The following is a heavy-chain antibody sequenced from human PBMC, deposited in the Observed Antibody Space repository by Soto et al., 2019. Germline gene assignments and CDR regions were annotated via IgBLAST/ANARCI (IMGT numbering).Heavy chain of an antibody. Sequence: KPSETLSLTCAVSGGAISSTNWWSWVRQPPGKGLEWIGAIEHTGNINHNPSLKSRVIITVDKSKNQFFLNLTSVTAADTALYYCARDPVKSRNDKHSHGRFCGQRIMVTVSS. D-gene: IGHD1-1*01. CDR3: ARDPVKSRNDKHSHGRF. CDR1: GGAISSTNW. CDR2: IEHTGNI. J-gene: IGHJ4*02. V-gene: IGHV4-4*02.